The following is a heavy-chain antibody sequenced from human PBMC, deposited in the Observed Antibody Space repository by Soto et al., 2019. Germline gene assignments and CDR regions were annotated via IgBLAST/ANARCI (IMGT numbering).Heavy chain of an antibody. CDR3: ARDSDDDYSNPQDY. Sequence: GGSLRLSCAASGLTFSSYAMHWVRQAPGKGLEWVAVMSYDGSNKYYADSVKGRFTISRDNSKNTLYLQMNSLRAEDTAVYYCARDSDDDYSNPQDYWGQGTLVTVSS. D-gene: IGHD4-4*01. V-gene: IGHV3-30-3*01. CDR2: MSYDGSNK. CDR1: GLTFSSYA. J-gene: IGHJ4*02.